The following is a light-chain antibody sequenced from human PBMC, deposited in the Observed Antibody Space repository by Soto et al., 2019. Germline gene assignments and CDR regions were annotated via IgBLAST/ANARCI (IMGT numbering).Light chain of an antibody. CDR2: EVS. CDR3: SSYTSSSTLV. J-gene: IGLJ3*02. CDR1: SSDVGGYNY. V-gene: IGLV2-14*01. Sequence: QSVLTQPASVSGPPGQSITISCTGTSSDVGGYNYVSWYQQYPGKAPKLMIYEVSNRPSGVSNRFSGSKSGNTASLTISGLQAEDEADYYCSSYTSSSTLVFGGGTQLTVL.